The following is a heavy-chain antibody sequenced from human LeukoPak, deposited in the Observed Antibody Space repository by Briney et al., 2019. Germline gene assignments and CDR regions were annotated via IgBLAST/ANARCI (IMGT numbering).Heavy chain of an antibody. CDR1: GXTFSSYS. CDR3: ARDFELSH. CDR2: ISSSSSYI. J-gene: IGHJ4*02. D-gene: IGHD3-16*02. Sequence: PGGSLRLSCAASGXTFSSYSXNWVRQAPGXGLEWVSSISSSSSYIYYADSVKGRFTISRDNAKNSLYLQMNSLRAEDTAVYYCARDFELSHWGQGTLVTVSS. V-gene: IGHV3-21*01.